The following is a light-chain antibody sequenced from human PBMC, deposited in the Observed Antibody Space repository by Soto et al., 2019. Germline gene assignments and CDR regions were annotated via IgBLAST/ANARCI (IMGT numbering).Light chain of an antibody. J-gene: IGLJ2*01. V-gene: IGLV2-14*01. CDR2: DVS. Sequence: QSVLTQPASVSGSPGQSNTISCTGTSSDIGGYKYVSWYQQHPGKAPKLIIYDVSNRLSGVSNRFSGSKSGNTASLTISGLQAEDEADYHCSSYTSSSTVTFGGGTKLTVL. CDR1: SSDIGGYKY. CDR3: SSYTSSSTVT.